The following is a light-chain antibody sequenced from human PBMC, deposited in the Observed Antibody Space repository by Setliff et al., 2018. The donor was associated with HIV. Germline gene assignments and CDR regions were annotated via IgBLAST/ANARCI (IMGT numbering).Light chain of an antibody. CDR3: LSYTGSDTFV. Sequence: QSALAQPASVSGSPGQSITISCTGTSSDVGGYNYVSWYQQHPGKAPKLMIYEVSNRPSGVSNRFSGSKSGNTASLTISGLQAEDEADYYCLSYTGSDTFVFGSGTKVTVL. J-gene: IGLJ1*01. CDR1: SSDVGGYNY. V-gene: IGLV2-14*01. CDR2: EVS.